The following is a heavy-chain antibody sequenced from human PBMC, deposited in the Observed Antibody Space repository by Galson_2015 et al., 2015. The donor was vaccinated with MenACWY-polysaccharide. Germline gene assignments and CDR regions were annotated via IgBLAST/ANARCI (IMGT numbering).Heavy chain of an antibody. V-gene: IGHV3-53*01. CDR2: IYSGGST. D-gene: IGHD2-2*01. Sequence: SLRLSCAASGLTVSDNYMSWVRRAPGKGLEWVSVIYSGGSTYYADSVKGRFTISRDNSKNTVYLHVNSLRAEDTAVYYCASAGSDCTSTSCYRPFDCWGQGTLVTVSS. J-gene: IGHJ4*02. CDR3: ASAGSDCTSTSCYRPFDC. CDR1: GLTVSDNY.